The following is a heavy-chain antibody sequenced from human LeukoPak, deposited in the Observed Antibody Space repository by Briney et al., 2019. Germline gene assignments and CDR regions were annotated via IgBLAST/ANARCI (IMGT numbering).Heavy chain of an antibody. Sequence: ASVKVSCKASGYTFTSYAMHWVRQAPGQRLEWMGWSNAGNGNTKYSQEFQGRVTITRDTSASTAYMELSRLKSDDTAVYYCARDSGWEVVLYASEIWGQGTMVTVSS. V-gene: IGHV1-3*02. CDR1: GYTFTSYA. J-gene: IGHJ3*02. CDR2: SNAGNGNT. D-gene: IGHD1-26*01. CDR3: ARDSGWEVVLYASEI.